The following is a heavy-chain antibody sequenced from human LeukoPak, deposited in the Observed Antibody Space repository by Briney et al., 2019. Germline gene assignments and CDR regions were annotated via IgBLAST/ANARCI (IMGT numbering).Heavy chain of an antibody. J-gene: IGHJ5*02. CDR3: ARQGFRSTWFYP. V-gene: IGHV4-39*01. Sequence: SETLSLTCTVSGGSVSSTSYYWGWIRQPPGKGLEWIGSFYYSGSSYYNPSLKSRVTISVDTSKNQFSLKVNSVTAADTAVYYCARQGFRSTWFYPWGQGTLVTVSS. CDR1: GGSVSSTSYY. CDR2: FYYSGSS.